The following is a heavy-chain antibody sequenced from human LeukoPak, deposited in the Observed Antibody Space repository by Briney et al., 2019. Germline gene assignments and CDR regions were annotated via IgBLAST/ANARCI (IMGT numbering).Heavy chain of an antibody. Sequence: PSETLSLTCTVSGGSISSGDYYWGWIRQPPGKGLEWIGYIYYSGSTYYNPSLKSRVTISVDTSKNQFSLKLSSVTAADTAVYYCARGIAAAGKRDYYYYYMDVWGKGTTVTVSS. D-gene: IGHD6-13*01. CDR1: GGSISSGDYY. V-gene: IGHV4-30-4*08. CDR3: ARGIAAAGKRDYYYYYMDV. CDR2: IYYSGST. J-gene: IGHJ6*03.